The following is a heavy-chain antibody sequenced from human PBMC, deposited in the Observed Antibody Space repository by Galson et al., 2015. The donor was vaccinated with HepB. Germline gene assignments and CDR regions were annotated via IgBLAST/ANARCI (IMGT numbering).Heavy chain of an antibody. CDR3: ARVGAGRNHYYYYGMDV. J-gene: IGHJ6*02. CDR2: INPSGGST. D-gene: IGHD2-15*01. Sequence: SVKVSCKASGYTFTSYYMHWVRQAPGQGLEWMGIINPSGGSTTYAQKFQGRVTMTRDTSTSTVYMELSSLRSEDTAVYYCARVGAGRNHYYYYGMDVWGQGTTVTVSS. V-gene: IGHV1-46*03. CDR1: GYTFTSYY.